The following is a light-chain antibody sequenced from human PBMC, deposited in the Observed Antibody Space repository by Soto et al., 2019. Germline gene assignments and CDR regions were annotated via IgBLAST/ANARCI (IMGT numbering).Light chain of an antibody. CDR2: EAT. CDR1: SSNIGSYNF. CDR3: CSYAGTSSWV. J-gene: IGLJ3*02. Sequence: QSALTQPASVSGSPGQSITISCTGTSSNIGSYNFVSWYQQRPGRAPKLVIFEATKRPSGVPPRFSGSKSGNTASLTISGLQAEDEADYYCCSYAGTSSWVFGGGTKVTVL. V-gene: IGLV2-23*01.